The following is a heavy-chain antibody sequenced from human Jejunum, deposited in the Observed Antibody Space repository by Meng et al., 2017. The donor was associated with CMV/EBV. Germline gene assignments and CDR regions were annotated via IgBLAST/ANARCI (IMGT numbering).Heavy chain of an antibody. Sequence: QVQLPDSGPGLVKPSQTLSLTCSVSGGSIGSGDYYWSWIRQPPGKGLEWIGYIHDTGSTYYNPSLKSRVDISLGTSRNHFSLTLSSVTAEDTAVYFCARGSIFVSFDSWGQGTLVTVSS. D-gene: IGHD3-3*01. CDR1: GGSIGSGDYY. V-gene: IGHV4-30-4*08. J-gene: IGHJ4*02. CDR2: IHDTGST. CDR3: ARGSIFVSFDS.